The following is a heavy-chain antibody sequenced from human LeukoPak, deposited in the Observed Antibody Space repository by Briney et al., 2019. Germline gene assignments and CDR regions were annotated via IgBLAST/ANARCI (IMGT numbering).Heavy chain of an antibody. CDR2: IYTSGST. J-gene: IGHJ4*02. CDR1: GGSISSYY. CDR3: AGDGSRRGREWLLLDY. Sequence: PSETLSLTCTVSGGSISSYYWSWIRQPAGKGLEWIGRIYTSGSTNYNPSLKSRVTMSVDTSTNQFSLKLSSVTAAATAVYYCAGDGSRRGREWLLLDYWGEGALVTLSP. D-gene: IGHD3-3*01. V-gene: IGHV4-4*07.